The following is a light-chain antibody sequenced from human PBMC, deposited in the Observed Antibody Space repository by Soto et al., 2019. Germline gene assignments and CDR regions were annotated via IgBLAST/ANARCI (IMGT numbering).Light chain of an antibody. CDR2: DAS. CDR3: QQFKSGTWT. Sequence: ATQMTQSPSSLSASVGDRITITCRASRDIGSDLSWYQQKPGKAPKLLIYDASSLESGVPSRFSGSGSGTEFILTINGLQPDDFATYFCQQFKSGTWTFGQGTKVDI. V-gene: IGKV1-13*02. CDR1: RDIGSD. J-gene: IGKJ1*01.